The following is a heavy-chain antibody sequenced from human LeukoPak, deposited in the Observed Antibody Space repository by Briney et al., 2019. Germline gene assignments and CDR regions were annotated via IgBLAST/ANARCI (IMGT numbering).Heavy chain of an antibody. CDR2: ISSSSSYT. CDR1: GFTFKSYA. Sequence: PGESLRLSCSASGFTFKSYAMHWVRQAPGKGLEWISYISSSSSYTNYADSVKGRFTISRDNAKNSLYLQMNSLRVEDTAVYYCARVGGDRWGQGTLVTVSS. D-gene: IGHD3-16*01. J-gene: IGHJ1*01. V-gene: IGHV3-21*05. CDR3: ARVGGDR.